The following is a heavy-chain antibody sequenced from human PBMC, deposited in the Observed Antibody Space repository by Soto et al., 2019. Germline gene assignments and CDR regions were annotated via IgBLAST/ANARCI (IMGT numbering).Heavy chain of an antibody. CDR3: AKSPARGPGSPYYFDY. J-gene: IGHJ4*02. Sequence: ASVKVSCKASGGTFSSYAISWVRQAPGQGLEWMGGIIPIFGTANYAQKFQGRVTITADESTSTAYMELSSLRSEDTAVYYCAKSPARGPGSPYYFDYWGQGTLVTVSS. CDR2: IIPIFGTA. V-gene: IGHV1-69*13. D-gene: IGHD2-2*01. CDR1: GGTFSSYA.